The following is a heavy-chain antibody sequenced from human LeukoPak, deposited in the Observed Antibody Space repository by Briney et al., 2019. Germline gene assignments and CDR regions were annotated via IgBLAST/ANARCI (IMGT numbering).Heavy chain of an antibody. CDR1: GGSISSYY. Sequence: SETLSLTCTVSGGSISSYYWSWLRQPAGKGLEWIGRIYPSGSTNYNPSLKSRATMSVDTSKNQFSLKLSSVTAADTAVYYCARMGLNPLGYPTYFDYWGQGTLVTVSS. V-gene: IGHV4-4*07. CDR3: ARMGLNPLGYPTYFDY. J-gene: IGHJ4*02. D-gene: IGHD3-16*02. CDR2: IYPSGST.